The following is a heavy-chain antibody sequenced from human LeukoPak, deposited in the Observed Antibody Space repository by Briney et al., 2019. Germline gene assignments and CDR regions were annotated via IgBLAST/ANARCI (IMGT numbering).Heavy chain of an antibody. CDR2: INSGGSSS. CDR1: GFTFSSYW. Sequence: GGSLRLSCEASGFTFSSYWMHWVRQAPGKGLVWVSRINSGGSSSSYADSVKGRFTISRDNAKNTLYLQMNSLRAEDTAVYYCARTPYSSSWTLGYWGQGTLVTVSS. D-gene: IGHD6-13*01. V-gene: IGHV3-74*01. CDR3: ARTPYSSSWTLGY. J-gene: IGHJ4*02.